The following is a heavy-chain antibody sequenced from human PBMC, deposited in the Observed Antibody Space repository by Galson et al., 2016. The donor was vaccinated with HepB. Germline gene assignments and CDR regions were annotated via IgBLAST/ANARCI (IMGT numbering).Heavy chain of an antibody. J-gene: IGHJ4*02. CDR2: IWYDGYYK. CDR1: GFTFSNYA. Sequence: SLRLSCAASGFTFSNYAMTWVRQPPGKGLEWVAVIWYDGYYKYYGDSVKGRFTISRDNSENTLYLQMDSPTTEDTAVYYCARTAKLSSSGHYLDYWGQGTLVTVSS. D-gene: IGHD1-1*01. CDR3: ARTAKLSSSGHYLDY. V-gene: IGHV3-33*08.